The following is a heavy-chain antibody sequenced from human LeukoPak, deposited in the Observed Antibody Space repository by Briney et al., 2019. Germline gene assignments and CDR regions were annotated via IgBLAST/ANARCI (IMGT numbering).Heavy chain of an antibody. CDR1: GYTFTSYY. CDR3: ARAGTGYYDFWSGLDY. V-gene: IGHV1-46*01. D-gene: IGHD3-3*01. Sequence: GASVKVSCKASGYTFTSYYMHWVRQAPGQGLEWMGIINPSGGSTSYAQKFQGRVTMTRDTSITTAYMELSRLRSDDTAVYYCARAGTGYYDFWSGLDYWGQGTLVTVSS. CDR2: INPSGGST. J-gene: IGHJ4*02.